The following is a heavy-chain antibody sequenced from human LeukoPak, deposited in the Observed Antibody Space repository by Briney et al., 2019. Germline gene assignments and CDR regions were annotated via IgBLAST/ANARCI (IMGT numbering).Heavy chain of an antibody. CDR3: ARDLCSSTSCYLCTSGMDV. V-gene: IGHV3-33*01. CDR2: IWYDGSNK. Sequence: GGSLRLSCAASGFTFSSYGMHWVRQAPGKGLEWVAVIWYDGSNKYYADSVKGRFTISRDNSKNTLYLQMNSLRAEDTAVHYCARDLCSSTSCYLCTSGMDVWGQGTTVTVSS. J-gene: IGHJ6*02. D-gene: IGHD2-2*01. CDR1: GFTFSSYG.